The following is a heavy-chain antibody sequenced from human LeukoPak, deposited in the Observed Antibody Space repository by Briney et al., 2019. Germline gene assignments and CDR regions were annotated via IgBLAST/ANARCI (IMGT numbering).Heavy chain of an antibody. CDR3: ARAGDTAMVLDY. J-gene: IGHJ4*02. V-gene: IGHV1-18*01. CDR1: GYTFTNYG. CDR2: ISAYNGNT. D-gene: IGHD5-18*01. Sequence: ASVKVSCKASGYTFTNYGISWVRQAPGQGLEWMGWISAYNGNTNFQGRVTMTTDTSTSTAYMELRSLRSDDTAVYYCARAGDTAMVLDYWGQGTLVTVSS.